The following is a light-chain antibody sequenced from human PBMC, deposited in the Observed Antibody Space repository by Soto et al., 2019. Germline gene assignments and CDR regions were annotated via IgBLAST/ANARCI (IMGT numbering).Light chain of an antibody. J-gene: IGKJ4*01. Sequence: DIQMTQSPSTLSASVGARVTITCRASQSVRSWWAWYQKKPGRAPKFLIYDASSLESGVPLRFSGSGSGTEFTLTISNLQPDDFATYYCQEYDNYPITFGGRTKVEI. CDR2: DAS. CDR1: QSVRSW. V-gene: IGKV1-5*01. CDR3: QEYDNYPIT.